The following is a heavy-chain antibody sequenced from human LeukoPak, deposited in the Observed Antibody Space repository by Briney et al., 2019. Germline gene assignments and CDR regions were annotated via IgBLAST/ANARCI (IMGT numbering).Heavy chain of an antibody. J-gene: IGHJ4*02. Sequence: SETLSLTCTVSGYSISSGYYWAWIRQPPGKGLEWIGNIYHSGSTYYNPSLKSRVTISADTSKNSFSLKLSSVTAADTAVYYCARVEAAAGEFDYWGQGTLVTVSS. V-gene: IGHV4-38-2*02. CDR1: GYSISSGYY. CDR3: ARVEAAAGEFDY. CDR2: IYHSGST. D-gene: IGHD6-13*01.